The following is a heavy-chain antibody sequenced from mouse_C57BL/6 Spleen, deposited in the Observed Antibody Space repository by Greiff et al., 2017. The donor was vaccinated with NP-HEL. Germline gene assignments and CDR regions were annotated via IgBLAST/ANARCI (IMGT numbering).Heavy chain of an antibody. CDR2: INPNNGGT. CDR3: ASRYDCSSYWDVDV. CDR1: GCTFTDYN. J-gene: IGHJ1*03. D-gene: IGHD1-1*01. Sequence: EVQLQQSGPELVKPGASVKIPCKASGCTFTDYNMDWVKQSHGKSLEWIGDINPNNGGTIYNQKFKGKATLTVDKSSSTAYMELRSLTSEDTAVYYCASRYDCSSYWDVDVWGTGTTVTVSS. V-gene: IGHV1-18*01.